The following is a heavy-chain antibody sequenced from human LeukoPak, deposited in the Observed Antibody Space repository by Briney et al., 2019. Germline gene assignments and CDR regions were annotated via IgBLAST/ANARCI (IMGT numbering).Heavy chain of an antibody. D-gene: IGHD3-3*01. CDR2: IYTSGST. CDR1: GGSISSYY. CDR3: ERDDFWSGYRAFDI. V-gene: IGHV4-4*07. Sequence: PSETLSLTCTVSGGSISSYYWNWIRQSAGKGLEWIGRIYTSGSTNYNPSLKSRVTMSVDTSKNQFSLKVSSVTAADTAVYYCERDDFWSGYRAFDIWGQGTRVTVSS. J-gene: IGHJ3*02.